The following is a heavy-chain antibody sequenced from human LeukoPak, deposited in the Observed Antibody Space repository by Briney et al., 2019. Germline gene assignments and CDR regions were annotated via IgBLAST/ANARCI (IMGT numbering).Heavy chain of an antibody. D-gene: IGHD6-13*01. V-gene: IGHV1-2*02. CDR1: GYTFTGYY. CDR3: ATQAAALGYYYYMDV. CDR2: INPNSGGT. J-gene: IGHJ6*03. Sequence: ASVKVSCKASGYTFTGYYMHWVRQAPGQGLEWMGWINPNSGGTNYAQKFQGRVIMTRDTSISTAYMELSRLRSDDTAVYYCATQAAALGYYYYMDVWGKGTTVTVSS.